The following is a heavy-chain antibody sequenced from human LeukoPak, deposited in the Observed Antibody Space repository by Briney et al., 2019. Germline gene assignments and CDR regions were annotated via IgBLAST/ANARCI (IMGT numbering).Heavy chain of an antibody. CDR2: INPSGGST. J-gene: IGHJ6*02. V-gene: IGHV1-46*01. CDR1: GYTFTSYY. CDR3: ARDYVVVAATPHYYYYGMDV. D-gene: IGHD2-15*01. Sequence: ASVKVSCKASGYTFTSYYMHWVRQAPGQGLEWMGIINPSGGSTSYAQKFQGRVTMTRDTSTSTAYMELSSLRSEDTAVYYCARDYVVVAATPHYYYYGMDVWGQGTTVTVSS.